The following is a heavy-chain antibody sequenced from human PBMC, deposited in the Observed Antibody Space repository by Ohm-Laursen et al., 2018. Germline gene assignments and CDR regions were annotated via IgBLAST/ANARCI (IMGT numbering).Heavy chain of an antibody. J-gene: IGHJ4*02. V-gene: IGHV4-38-2*01. CDR3: ARISDEIDN. D-gene: IGHD5-24*01. CDR1: GYSISSGYY. Sequence: TLSLTCAVSGYSISSGYYWGWIRQPPGKGLEWIGRIYHSGSTYYNSSLKSRVTISLDTSKNQFSRNLSSVTAADTAVYYCARISDEIDNWGQGTLVTVSS. CDR2: IYHSGST.